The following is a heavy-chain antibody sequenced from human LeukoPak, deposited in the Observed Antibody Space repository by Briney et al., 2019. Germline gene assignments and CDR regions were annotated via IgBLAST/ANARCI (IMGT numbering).Heavy chain of an antibody. V-gene: IGHV1-69*05. CDR3: ASIVGATDNDAFDI. J-gene: IGHJ3*02. CDR2: IIPIFGTA. Sequence: ASVKVSCKASGGTFSSYAISWVRQAPGQGLEWMGGIIPIFGTANYAQKFQGRVTITTDESTSTAYMELSSLRSEDTAVYYCASIVGATDNDAFDIWGQGTMVTVYS. CDR1: GGTFSSYA. D-gene: IGHD1-26*01.